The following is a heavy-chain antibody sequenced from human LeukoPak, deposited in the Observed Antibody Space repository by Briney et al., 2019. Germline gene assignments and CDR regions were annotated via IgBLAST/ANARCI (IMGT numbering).Heavy chain of an antibody. CDR1: GGSIRSYY. D-gene: IGHD6-13*01. Sequence: SETLSLTCTVSGGSIRSYYWSWLRQPPGKGLEWIGYIYYSGSTNYNPSLKSRVTISVDTSKNQFSLKLSSVTAADTAVYYCAIRPTPLAAAGKWGEFDYWGQGTLVTVSS. CDR3: AIRPTPLAAAGKWGEFDY. V-gene: IGHV4-59*01. J-gene: IGHJ4*02. CDR2: IYYSGST.